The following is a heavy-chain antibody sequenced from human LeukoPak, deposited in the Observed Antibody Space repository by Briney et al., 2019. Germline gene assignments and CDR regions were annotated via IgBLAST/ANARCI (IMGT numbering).Heavy chain of an antibody. CDR1: RFTFSLYS. J-gene: IGHJ3*01. CDR2: INRGGDTT. D-gene: IGHD6-13*01. CDR3: ARPSGSSWYPAFDL. Sequence: GGSLRLSCAASRFTFSLYSMNWVRQAPGKGLEWVSYINRGGDTTWYADSVKDRFTISRDNAKNSLFLHMNSLGVDDTAVYYCARPSGSSWYPAFDLWGQGTMVTVSS. V-gene: IGHV3-48*04.